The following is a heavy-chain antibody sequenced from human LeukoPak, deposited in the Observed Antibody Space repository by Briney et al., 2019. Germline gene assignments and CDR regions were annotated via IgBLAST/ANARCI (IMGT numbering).Heavy chain of an antibody. V-gene: IGHV3-7*01. D-gene: IGHD1-26*01. CDR2: IKEDGSEK. CDR3: ARDPGVVGVGAPADYYLYMDV. CDR1: GFTFSSYW. Sequence: GGSLRLSCAASGFTFSSYWMSWVRQAPGKGPEFVANIKEDGSEKSYVDSVKGRFTISRDNAKNSVSLQMNSLRAEDTAVYYCARDPGVVGVGAPADYYLYMDVWGKGTTVTVSS. J-gene: IGHJ6*03.